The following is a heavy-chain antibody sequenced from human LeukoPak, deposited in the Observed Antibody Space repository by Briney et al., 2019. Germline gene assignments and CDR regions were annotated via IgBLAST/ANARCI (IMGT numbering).Heavy chain of an antibody. V-gene: IGHV1-8*01. CDR2: MNPNSGNT. J-gene: IGHJ6*02. Sequence: ASVKVSCKASGYTFTSYDINWVRQATGQGLEWMGWMNPNSGNTGYVQKFQGRVTMTRNTSISTAYMELSSLRSEDTAVYYCARAGAIHYYYYYGMDVWGQGTTVTVSS. CDR3: ARAGAIHYYYYYGMDV. D-gene: IGHD4/OR15-4a*01. CDR1: GYTFTSYD.